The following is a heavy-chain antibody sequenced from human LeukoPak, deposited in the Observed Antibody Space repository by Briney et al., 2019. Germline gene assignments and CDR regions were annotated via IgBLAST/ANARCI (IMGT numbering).Heavy chain of an antibody. CDR1: GGSISSYY. J-gene: IGHJ4*02. Sequence: SETLSLTCTVSGGSISSYYWSWIRQPPGKGLEWIGYIYYSGSTNYNPSLKSRVTISVDTSKNQFSLKLSSVTAADTAVYYCARAVFRSGYDSPPYLDYWGQGTLVTVSS. D-gene: IGHD5-12*01. CDR2: IYYSGST. V-gene: IGHV4-59*01. CDR3: ARAVFRSGYDSPPYLDY.